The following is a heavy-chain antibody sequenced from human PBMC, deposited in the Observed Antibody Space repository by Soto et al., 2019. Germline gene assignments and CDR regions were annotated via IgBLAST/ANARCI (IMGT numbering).Heavy chain of an antibody. D-gene: IGHD3-22*01. V-gene: IGHV1-18*01. J-gene: IGHJ5*02. Sequence: ASVKVSCKASGYTFTSYGISWVRQAPGQGLEWMGWISAYNGNTNYAQKLQGRVTMTTDTSTSTAYMELRSLRSDDTAVYYCARVSYDSRGYLDNWFVPWGQGTLVTVFS. CDR3: ARVSYDSRGYLDNWFVP. CDR1: GYTFTSYG. CDR2: ISAYNGNT.